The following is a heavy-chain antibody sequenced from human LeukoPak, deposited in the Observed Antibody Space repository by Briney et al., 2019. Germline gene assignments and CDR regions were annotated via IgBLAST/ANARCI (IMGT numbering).Heavy chain of an antibody. V-gene: IGHV3-66*01. J-gene: IGHJ4*02. CDR1: GFTFDDYG. D-gene: IGHD3-22*01. CDR2: IYSGGST. CDR3: VSSEGGYYYDGLDY. Sequence: GGSLRLSCAASGFTSGFTFDDYGMSWVRQAPGKGLEWVSIIYSGGSTYYADSVKGRFTISRDNSKNTLYLQMNSLRAEDTAVYYCVSSEGGYYYDGLDYWGQGTLVTVSS.